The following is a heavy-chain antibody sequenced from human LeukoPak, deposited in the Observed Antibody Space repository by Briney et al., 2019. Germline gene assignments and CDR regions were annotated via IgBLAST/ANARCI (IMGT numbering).Heavy chain of an antibody. CDR2: INPNSGGT. Sequence: GAXVKVXXXAXGYTFTGYYMHWVRQAPGQGLEWMGWINPNSGGTNYAQKFQGRVTMTRDTSISTAYMELRRLRSDDTAAYYCAXXXXXXXXXWXFXXXDYWGQXTXVTVSS. CDR3: AXXXXXXXXXWXFXXXDY. CDR1: GYTFTGYY. D-gene: IGHD2-15*01. V-gene: IGHV1-2*02. J-gene: IGHJ4*02.